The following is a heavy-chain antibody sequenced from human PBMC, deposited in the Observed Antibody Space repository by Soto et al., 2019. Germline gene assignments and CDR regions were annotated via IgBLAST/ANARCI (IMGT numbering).Heavy chain of an antibody. D-gene: IGHD3-10*01. CDR2: IIPIFGTA. Sequence: ASVKVSCKASGGTSSSYAISWVRQAPGQGLEWMGGIIPIFGTANYAQKFQGRVTITADESTSTAYMELSSLRSEDTAVYYCAREGYYGSFSYGMDVWGQGTTVTVSS. CDR1: GGTSSSYA. CDR3: AREGYYGSFSYGMDV. V-gene: IGHV1-69*13. J-gene: IGHJ6*02.